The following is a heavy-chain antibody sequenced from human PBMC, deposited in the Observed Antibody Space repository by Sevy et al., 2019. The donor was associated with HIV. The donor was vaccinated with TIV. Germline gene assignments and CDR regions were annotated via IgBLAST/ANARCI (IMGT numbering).Heavy chain of an antibody. D-gene: IGHD3-3*01. CDR2: IRSKANSYAT. CDR3: TSQSASLYDFWSGYYTPSDAFDI. V-gene: IGHV3-73*01. CDR1: GFTFSGSA. Sequence: GGSLRLSCAASGFTFSGSAMHWVRQASGKGLEWVGRIRSKANSYATAYAASGKGRFTISRDDSKNTAYLQMNSLKTEDTAVYYCTSQSASLYDFWSGYYTPSDAFDIWGQGTMVTVSS. J-gene: IGHJ3*02.